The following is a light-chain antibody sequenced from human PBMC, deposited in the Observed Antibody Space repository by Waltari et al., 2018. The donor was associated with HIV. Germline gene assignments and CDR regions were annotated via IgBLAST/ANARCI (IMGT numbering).Light chain of an antibody. CDR1: SSDVGGYNY. V-gene: IGLV2-14*01. Sequence: SALTQPASVSGSPGQSITLSCTGTSSDVGGYNYVSWYQQHPGKAPKLMIYEVSHRPSGVSNRFSGSKSGNTASLTISGLQAEDEADYYCSSYTSSSTVVFGGGTKLTVL. CDR2: EVS. J-gene: IGLJ2*01. CDR3: SSYTSSSTVV.